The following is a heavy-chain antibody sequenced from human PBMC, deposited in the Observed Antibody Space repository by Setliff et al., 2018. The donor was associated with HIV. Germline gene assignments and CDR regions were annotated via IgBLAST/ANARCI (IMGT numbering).Heavy chain of an antibody. CDR3: ARSSLAYCGGDHNGCAFDI. J-gene: IGHJ3*02. CDR1: GESFSDYS. Sequence: SETLSLTCAVYGESFSDYSWNWIRQTPEKGLEWIAEITQSGTTNYNPSLRGRVTIVVGTSKNHFSLNLRSVTAADTAFYYCARSSLAYCGGDHNGCAFDIWGQGTMVTVSS. D-gene: IGHD2-21*02. CDR2: ITQSGTT. V-gene: IGHV4-34*01.